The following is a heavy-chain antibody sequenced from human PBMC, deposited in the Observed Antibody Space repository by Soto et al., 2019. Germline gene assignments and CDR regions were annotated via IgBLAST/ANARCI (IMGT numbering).Heavy chain of an antibody. J-gene: IGHJ4*02. CDR3: AKSPYYDYIWERGLDY. D-gene: IGHD3-16*01. V-gene: IGHV3-30*18. CDR1: GFTFSSYG. Sequence: PGGSLRLSCAASGFTFSSYGMHWVRQAPGKGLEWVAVISYDGSNKYYADSVKGRFTISRDNSKNTLYLQMNSLRAEDTAVYYCAKSPYYDYIWERGLDYWGQGTLVTVSS. CDR2: ISYDGSNK.